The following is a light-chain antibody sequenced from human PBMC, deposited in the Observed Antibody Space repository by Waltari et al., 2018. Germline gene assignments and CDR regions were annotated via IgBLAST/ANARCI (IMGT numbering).Light chain of an antibody. Sequence: QSALTQPASVSGSPGQSIPISCTGPSSDVGNYDLISWYQQHPNKAPKLIIYEGNKRPSGVSNRFSGSTSGNTASLTISGLQAEDEADYFCCSYAGSATFAVFGGGTKLTVL. V-gene: IGLV2-23*03. CDR3: CSYAGSATFAV. J-gene: IGLJ3*02. CDR2: EGN. CDR1: SSDVGNYDL.